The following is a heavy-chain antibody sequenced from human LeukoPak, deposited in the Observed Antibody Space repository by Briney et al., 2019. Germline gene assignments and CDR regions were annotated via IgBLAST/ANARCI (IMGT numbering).Heavy chain of an antibody. CDR1: GFTFSTYA. V-gene: IGHV3-30-3*01. D-gene: IGHD3-22*01. CDR2: ISYAGNNK. Sequence: GRSLRLSCAASGFTFSTYAMHCVRQAPGKGLEWVAVISYAGNNKYYADSVKGRFTISRDNSKNTLYLQMNSLRAEDTAVYYCARDRVTMIVVALDAFDIWGQGTMVTVSS. J-gene: IGHJ3*02. CDR3: ARDRVTMIVVALDAFDI.